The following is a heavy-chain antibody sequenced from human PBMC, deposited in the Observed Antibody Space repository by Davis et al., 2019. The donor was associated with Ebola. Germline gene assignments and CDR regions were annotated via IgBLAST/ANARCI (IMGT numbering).Heavy chain of an antibody. D-gene: IGHD3-22*01. CDR3: ARGGRGYSPGDALDI. CDR1: GYSFTSYW. V-gene: IGHV5-51*01. J-gene: IGHJ3*02. Sequence: GESLKISCKGSGYSFTSYWIAWVRQMPGKGLEWMGIIYPGDSDTRYSPSFRGQVTISADKSFSTAYLQWSGLKASDTAIYYCARGGRGYSPGDALDIWGQGTMVTVSS. CDR2: IYPGDSDT.